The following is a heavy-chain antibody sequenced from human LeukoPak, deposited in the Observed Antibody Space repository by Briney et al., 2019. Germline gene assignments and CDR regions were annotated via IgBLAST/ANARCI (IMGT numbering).Heavy chain of an antibody. V-gene: IGHV3-7*01. CDR2: IKQDGSEE. J-gene: IGHJ6*03. CDR3: ARLLSNYYYYYMDV. CDR1: GFTFSSYW. D-gene: IGHD2/OR15-2a*01. Sequence: GGSLRLSCAASGFTFSSYWMSWVRQAPGKGLEWVANIKQDGSEEYYVDSVKGRFTISRDNVKNSLYLQMNSLTAEDTAVYYCARLLSNYYYYYMDVWGKGTTVTVSS.